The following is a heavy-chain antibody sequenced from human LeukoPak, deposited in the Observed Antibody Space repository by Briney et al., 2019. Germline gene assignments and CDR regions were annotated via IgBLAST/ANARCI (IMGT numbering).Heavy chain of an antibody. Sequence: GASVKVSCKASGFTFTSHDYNWVRQASGQGLEWMGWISAYNGNTNYAQKLQGRVTMTTDTSTSTAYMELRSLRSDDTAVYYCARDEGPTVTADWWGQGTLVTVSS. D-gene: IGHD4-17*01. CDR3: ARDEGPTVTADW. J-gene: IGHJ4*02. V-gene: IGHV1-18*01. CDR2: ISAYNGNT. CDR1: GFTFTSHD.